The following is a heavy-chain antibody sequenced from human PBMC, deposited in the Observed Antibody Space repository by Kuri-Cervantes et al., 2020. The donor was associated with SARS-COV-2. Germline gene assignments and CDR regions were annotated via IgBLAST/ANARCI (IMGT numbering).Heavy chain of an antibody. CDR1: GFTFSSYA. CDR2: ISYDGSNK. V-gene: IGHV3-30-3*01. Sequence: GGSLRLSCAASGFTFSSYAMHWVRQAPGKGLEWVAVISYDGSNKHYADSVKGRFTISRDNSKNTLYLQMDSLRAEDTAVYYCARDKDDGSGDGFDYWGQGTLVTVSS. D-gene: IGHD3-10*01. CDR3: ARDKDDGSGDGFDY. J-gene: IGHJ4*02.